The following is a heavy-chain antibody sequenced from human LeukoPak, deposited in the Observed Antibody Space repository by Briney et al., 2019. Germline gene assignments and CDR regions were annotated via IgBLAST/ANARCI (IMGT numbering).Heavy chain of an antibody. CDR2: ISSSSTI. J-gene: IGHJ4*02. CDR1: GFTFSSYS. Sequence: GGSPRLSCAASGFTFSSYSMNWVRQAPGKGLEWVSYISSSSTIYYADSVKGRFTISRDNSKNTLYLQMNSLRAEDTAVYYCAKKTRGPREYYFDYWGQGTLVTVSS. V-gene: IGHV3-48*01. CDR3: AKKTRGPREYYFDY. D-gene: IGHD1-14*01.